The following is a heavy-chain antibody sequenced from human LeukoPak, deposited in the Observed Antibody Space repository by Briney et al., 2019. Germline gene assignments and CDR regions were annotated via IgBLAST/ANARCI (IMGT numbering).Heavy chain of an antibody. D-gene: IGHD6-6*01. Sequence: SVKVSCKASGGTFSSYAISWVRQAPGQGLEWMGGIIPIFGTANYAQKFQGRVTITTDESTSTAYMELSSLRSEDTAVYYCAKNRGSSSDEYYFDYWGQGTLVTVSS. CDR2: IIPIFGTA. J-gene: IGHJ4*02. CDR3: AKNRGSSSDEYYFDY. V-gene: IGHV1-69*05. CDR1: GGTFSSYA.